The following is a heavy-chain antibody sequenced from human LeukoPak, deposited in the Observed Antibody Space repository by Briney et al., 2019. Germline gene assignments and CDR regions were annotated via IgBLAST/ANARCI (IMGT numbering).Heavy chain of an antibody. D-gene: IGHD3-10*01. CDR1: GGSVSSDKYH. Sequence: SQTLSLTCTVSGGSVSSDKYHWRWIRQPAGKALEWLGRVYLKGTTNYNTSLEGRVTISVDTSKNQFSLNLNSVTATYTATYYCARGVIIINWFDSWGQGARVTVSS. CDR3: ARGVIIINWFDS. J-gene: IGHJ5*01. V-gene: IGHV4-61*02. CDR2: VYLKGTT.